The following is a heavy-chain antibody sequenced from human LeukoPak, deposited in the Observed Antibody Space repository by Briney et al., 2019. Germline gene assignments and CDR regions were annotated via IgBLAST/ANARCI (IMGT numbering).Heavy chain of an antibody. J-gene: IGHJ4*02. V-gene: IGHV4-59*01. Sequence: PSETLSLTCTVSGGSISSYYWSWIRQPPGKGLEWIGYIYYSGSTNYNPSLKSRVTISVDSSKNQFSLKLSSVTAADTAVYYCARETSRTTVTTDYYFDHWGQGTLGTVSS. D-gene: IGHD4-17*01. CDR3: ARETSRTTVTTDYYFDH. CDR1: GGSISSYY. CDR2: IYYSGST.